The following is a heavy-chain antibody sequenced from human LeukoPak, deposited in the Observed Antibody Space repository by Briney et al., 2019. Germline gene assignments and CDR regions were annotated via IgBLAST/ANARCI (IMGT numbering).Heavy chain of an antibody. J-gene: IGHJ4*02. CDR1: GFTFSSYS. D-gene: IGHD3-16*01. V-gene: IGHV3-21*01. Sequence: GGSLRLSCAASGFTFSSYSMNWVRQAPGKGLEWVSSISSSSSYIYYADSVKGRFTISRDNAKNSLYLQMNSLRAEDTAVYYCARRPFWGVVSYFDYWGQGTLVTVSS. CDR3: ARRPFWGVVSYFDY. CDR2: ISSSSSYI.